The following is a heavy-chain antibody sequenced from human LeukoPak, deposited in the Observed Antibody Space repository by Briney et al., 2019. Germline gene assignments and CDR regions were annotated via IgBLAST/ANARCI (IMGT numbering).Heavy chain of an antibody. Sequence: PGGSLTLSCAASGFTFSDYFMSWIRQAPGSGLEWVSYISRSSTYTIYADSVKGRFTISRDNAKISLYLQMNSLRAEDTAVYYCARGYYSYGMDVWGQGTTVTVSS. CDR3: ARGYYSYGMDV. CDR2: ISRSSTYT. J-gene: IGHJ6*02. CDR1: GFTFSDYF. V-gene: IGHV3-11*06.